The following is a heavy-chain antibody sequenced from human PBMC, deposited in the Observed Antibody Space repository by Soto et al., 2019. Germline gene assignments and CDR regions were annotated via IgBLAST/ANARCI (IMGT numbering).Heavy chain of an antibody. J-gene: IGHJ4*02. CDR2: IYDGGRT. V-gene: IGHV4-30-4*01. D-gene: IGHD7-27*01. CDR3: ARGPSGDKVDS. Sequence: QVQLQESGPGLVKPSQTLSLTCTVSGGSISTVDYWWSWIRQSPDMGLEWIGHIYDGGRTYNNPSLERXXTXSXXTSKSQLSLTLSSVSAADKAVYYCARGPSGDKVDSWGQGTLVTVSS. CDR1: GGSISTVDYW.